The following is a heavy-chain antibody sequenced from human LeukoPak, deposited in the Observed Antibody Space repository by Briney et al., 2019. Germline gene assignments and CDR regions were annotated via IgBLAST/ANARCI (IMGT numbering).Heavy chain of an antibody. Sequence: ASVKVSCKVSGYTLTELSMHWVRQAPAKGLEWVGGFDPEDGETIYAQKFQGRVTMTEDTSTDTAYMELSSLRSEDTAVYYCATDLRFLEWLGFDYWGQGTLVTVSS. CDR1: GYTLTELS. CDR3: ATDLRFLEWLGFDY. D-gene: IGHD3-3*01. V-gene: IGHV1-24*01. J-gene: IGHJ4*02. CDR2: FDPEDGET.